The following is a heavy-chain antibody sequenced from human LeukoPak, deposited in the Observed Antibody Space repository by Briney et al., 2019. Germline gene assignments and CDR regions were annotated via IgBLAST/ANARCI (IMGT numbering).Heavy chain of an antibody. V-gene: IGHV3-74*01. CDR2: INSDGSST. CDR1: GFTFSSYW. J-gene: IGHJ5*02. CDR3: AKCMGTWWEPTFDP. D-gene: IGHD1-26*01. Sequence: GGSLRLSCAASGFTFSSYWMHWVRQAPGKGLVWVSRINSDGSSTSYADSVKGRFTISRDNAKNTLYLQMNSLRAEDTAVYYCAKCMGTWWEPTFDPWGQGTLVTVSS.